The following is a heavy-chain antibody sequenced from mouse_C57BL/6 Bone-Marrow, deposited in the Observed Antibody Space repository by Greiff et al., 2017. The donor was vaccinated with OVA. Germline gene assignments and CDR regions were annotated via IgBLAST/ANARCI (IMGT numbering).Heavy chain of an antibody. CDR2: ISDGGSYT. CDR1: GFTFSSYA. J-gene: IGHJ4*01. D-gene: IGHD1-1*01. V-gene: IGHV5-4*01. Sequence: EVQRVESGGGLVKPGGSLKLSCAASGFTFSSYAMSWVRQTPEKRLEWVATISDGGSYTYYPDNVKGRFTISRDNAKNNLYLQMSHLKSEDTAMYYCARAPYGSSYYAMDYWGQGTSVTVSS. CDR3: ARAPYGSSYYAMDY.